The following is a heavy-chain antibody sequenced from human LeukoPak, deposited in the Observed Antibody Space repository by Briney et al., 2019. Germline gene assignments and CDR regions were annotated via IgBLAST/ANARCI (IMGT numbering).Heavy chain of an antibody. J-gene: IGHJ4*02. CDR1: GFTFSIDY. D-gene: IGHD4-17*01. CDR2: INPDGSGI. V-gene: IGHV3-7*01. Sequence: GRSLRLSCAASGFTFSIDYMSWVRQTPGKGLEWVAKINPDGSGIAYGDSVKGRFSISRDNAKNSLYLQMNSLRADDTAIYYCARDPAYGALDYWGQGILVTVSS. CDR3: ARDPAYGALDY.